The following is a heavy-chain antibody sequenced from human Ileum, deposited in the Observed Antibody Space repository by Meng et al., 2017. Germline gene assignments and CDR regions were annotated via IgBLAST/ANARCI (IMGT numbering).Heavy chain of an antibody. CDR2: INTNTQEP. CDR3: ARKASGYSYSTN. J-gene: IGHJ4*02. CDR1: GYSFTTFG. Sequence: QVQVVKSGSELRKAGASVKVSCKASGYSFTTFGINWVRQAPGQGLEWLGWINTNTQEPTYAQGFTGRYAFSLDTSVSTAYLQISSLESEDTAVYYCARKASGYSYSTNWGQGTLVTVSS. D-gene: IGHD3-22*01. V-gene: IGHV7-4-1*02.